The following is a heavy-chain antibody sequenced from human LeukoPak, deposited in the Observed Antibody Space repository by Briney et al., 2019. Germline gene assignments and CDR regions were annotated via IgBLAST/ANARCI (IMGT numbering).Heavy chain of an antibody. CDR1: GFTFSSYW. V-gene: IGHV3-7*01. J-gene: IGHJ3*02. Sequence: GGSLRLSCAASGFTFSSYWMSWVRQAPGKGLEWVANIKQDGSEKYYVDSVKGRYTISRENAKNSLYLQMNSLRAGDTAVYYCARAKWEFGLPFDIWGQGTMVTVSS. D-gene: IGHD1-26*01. CDR3: ARAKWEFGLPFDI. CDR2: IKQDGSEK.